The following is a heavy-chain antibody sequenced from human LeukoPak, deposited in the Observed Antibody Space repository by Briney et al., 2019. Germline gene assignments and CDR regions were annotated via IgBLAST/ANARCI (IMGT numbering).Heavy chain of an antibody. V-gene: IGHV4-59*01. D-gene: IGHD4-17*01. Sequence: SETLSLTCTVSGGSISSYYWSWIRQPPGKGLEWIGYIYYSGSTNYDPSLKSRVTISVDTSKNQFSLKLSSVTAADTAVYYCARGTTVTFFDYWGQGTLVTVSS. J-gene: IGHJ4*02. CDR3: ARGTTVTFFDY. CDR2: IYYSGST. CDR1: GGSISSYY.